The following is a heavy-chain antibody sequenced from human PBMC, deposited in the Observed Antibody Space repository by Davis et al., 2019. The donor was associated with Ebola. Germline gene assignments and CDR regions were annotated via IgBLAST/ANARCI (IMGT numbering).Heavy chain of an antibody. CDR1: GYSISSGYY. V-gene: IGHV4-38-2*02. CDR3: AREHRLLYYFDY. Sequence: PSETLSLTCAVSGYSISSGYYWGWIRQPPGKGLEWIGSVYHSGSTYYNPSLKSRVTISVDTSKNQFSLKLSSVTAADTAVYYCAREHRLLYYFDYWGQGTLVTVSS. CDR2: VYHSGST. J-gene: IGHJ4*02. D-gene: IGHD3-16*01.